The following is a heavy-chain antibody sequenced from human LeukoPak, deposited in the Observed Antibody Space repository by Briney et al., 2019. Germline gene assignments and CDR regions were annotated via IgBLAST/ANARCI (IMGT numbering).Heavy chain of an antibody. D-gene: IGHD3-10*01. Sequence: SETLSLTCTVSGGSISSSSYSWGWIRQPPGKGLEWIGRIYYSGSTYYNPSLKSRVTISVDTSKIQFSLKLSSVTAADTAVYYCARLEYYYQHRFDYWGQGTLVTVSS. CDR2: IYYSGST. J-gene: IGHJ4*02. V-gene: IGHV4-39*01. CDR1: GGSISSSSYS. CDR3: ARLEYYYQHRFDY.